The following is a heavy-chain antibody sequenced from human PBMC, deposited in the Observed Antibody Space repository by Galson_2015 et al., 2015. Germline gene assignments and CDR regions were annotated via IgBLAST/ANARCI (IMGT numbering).Heavy chain of an antibody. CDR3: ARGRYNWNSKGQVWFDP. J-gene: IGHJ5*02. CDR1: GGSISSGGYY. D-gene: IGHD1-7*01. CDR2: IYYSGST. V-gene: IGHV4-31*03. Sequence: TLSPTCTVSGGSISSGGYYWRWIRQHPGQGLEWIGCIYYSGSTYYNPSLKSRVTIAVDTSKNQFSLKLSSVTAADTAVYFCARGRYNWNSKGQVWFDPWGQGTLVTVSS.